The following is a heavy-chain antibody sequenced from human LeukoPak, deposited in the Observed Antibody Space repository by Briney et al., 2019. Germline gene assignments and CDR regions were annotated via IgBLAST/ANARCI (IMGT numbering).Heavy chain of an antibody. CDR1: GFTVSSNY. D-gene: IGHD3-10*01. J-gene: IGHJ4*02. V-gene: IGHV3-53*01. CDR3: AREYGSGTGDY. Sequence: GGSLRLSCAASGFTVSSNYMSWVRQAPGKGLEWVSVIYSGGSTYYADSVKGRFTISRDNSKNTLYLQMNSLRAEDRAVYYCAREYGSGTGDYWGQGTLVTVSS. CDR2: IYSGGST.